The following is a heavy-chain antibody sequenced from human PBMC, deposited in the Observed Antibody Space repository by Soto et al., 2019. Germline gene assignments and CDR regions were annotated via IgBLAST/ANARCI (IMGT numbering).Heavy chain of an antibody. V-gene: IGHV4-31*03. CDR1: GGSISSGGYY. CDR3: ARRREIHSKGNYGMDV. D-gene: IGHD4-4*01. J-gene: IGHJ6*02. CDR2: IYYSGST. Sequence: QVQLQESGPGLVKPSQTLSLTCTVSGGSISSGGYYWSWIRQHPGKGLEWIGYIYYSGSTYYNPSLKSRVNISVDTSKNQFSLKLSSVTAADTAVYYCARRREIHSKGNYGMDVWGQGTTVTVSS.